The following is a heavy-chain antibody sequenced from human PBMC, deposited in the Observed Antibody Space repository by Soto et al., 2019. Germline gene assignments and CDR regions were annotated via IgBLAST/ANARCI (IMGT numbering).Heavy chain of an antibody. Sequence: GGSLRLSCAASGFTFSSYAISWVRQAPGKGLEWVSAISGSGGSTYYADSVKGRFTTPRDNSKNTLYLQMNSLRAEDTAVYYCAKDNWPLIPYCIGGSCYRGYAYDIWGQGTMVTVSS. V-gene: IGHV3-23*01. CDR3: AKDNWPLIPYCIGGSCYRGYAYDI. CDR1: GFTFSSYA. CDR2: ISGSGGST. J-gene: IGHJ3*02. D-gene: IGHD2-15*01.